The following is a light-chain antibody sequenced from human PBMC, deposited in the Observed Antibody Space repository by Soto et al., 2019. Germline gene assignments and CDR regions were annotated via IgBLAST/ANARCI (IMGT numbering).Light chain of an antibody. V-gene: IGLV2-23*01. CDR3: CSYADSSTYV. J-gene: IGLJ1*01. Sequence: QSVLTQPASVSGSPGQSITISCTGTSSDVGSYNLVSWYQQHPGEAPKLIIYEDSKRPSGVSNRFSGSKSGNTASLTISGLQTEDEADYYCCSYADSSTYVFGTGTKVT. CDR1: SSDVGSYNL. CDR2: EDS.